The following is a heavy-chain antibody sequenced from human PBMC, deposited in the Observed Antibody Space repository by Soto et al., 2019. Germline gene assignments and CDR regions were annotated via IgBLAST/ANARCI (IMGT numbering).Heavy chain of an antibody. CDR1: GGAFGRYS. CDR2: VIPVFNTS. D-gene: IGHD4-17*01. CDR3: ARGDEMTAVTIFEY. J-gene: IGHJ4*02. Sequence: QVQLEQSGPEVKRPGTSVKVSCKASGGAFGRYSVSWVRQAPGQGLEWIGGVIPVFNTSNYSLKFQGRVAIFADLSTSSVFMELRSLRSEDMALYYCARGDEMTAVTIFEYWGQGTLVTVSS. V-gene: IGHV1-69*01.